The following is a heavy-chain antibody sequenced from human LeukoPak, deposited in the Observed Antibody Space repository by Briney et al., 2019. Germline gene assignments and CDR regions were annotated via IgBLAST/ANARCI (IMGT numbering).Heavy chain of an antibody. Sequence: GESLKISCKGSGYSFTSYWIGWVRQMPGKGLEWMGIIYPGDSDTRYSPSFQGQVTISADKSISTAYLQWSSLKASDTAMYYCARFSDIAVAGLNAFDIWGQGTMVTVSS. CDR1: GYSFTSYW. V-gene: IGHV5-51*01. J-gene: IGHJ3*02. D-gene: IGHD6-19*01. CDR3: ARFSDIAVAGLNAFDI. CDR2: IYPGDSDT.